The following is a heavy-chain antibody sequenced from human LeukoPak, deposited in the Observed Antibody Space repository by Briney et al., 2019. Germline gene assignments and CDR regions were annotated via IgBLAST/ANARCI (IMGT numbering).Heavy chain of an antibody. Sequence: KPSETLSLTCAVYGGSFSGYYWSWIRQPPGKGLEWIGEINHSGSTNYNPSLKSRVTISVDTSKNQFSLKLSSVTAADTAVYYCARHGGHGVAARQVDYWGQGTLVTVSS. D-gene: IGHD6-6*01. J-gene: IGHJ4*02. CDR3: ARHGGHGVAARQVDY. V-gene: IGHV4-34*01. CDR1: GGSFSGYY. CDR2: INHSGST.